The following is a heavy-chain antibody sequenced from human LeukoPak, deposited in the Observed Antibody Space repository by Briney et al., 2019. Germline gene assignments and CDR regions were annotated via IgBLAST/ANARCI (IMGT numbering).Heavy chain of an antibody. D-gene: IGHD2-8*01. J-gene: IGHJ4*02. CDR3: ARALIGYYFDY. CDR1: GFTFSSYS. Sequence: GGSLRLSCAASGFTFSSYSMNWVRQAPGKGLELVSSVSNSGDYIHYADSVKGRFTISRDNSKNSLYLQMNSLRADDTAVYYCARALIGYYFDYWGQGTLVTVSS. V-gene: IGHV3-21*06. CDR2: VSNSGDYI.